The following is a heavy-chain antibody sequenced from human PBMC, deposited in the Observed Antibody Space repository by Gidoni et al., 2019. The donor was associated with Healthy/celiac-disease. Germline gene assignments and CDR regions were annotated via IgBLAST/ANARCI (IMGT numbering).Heavy chain of an antibody. CDR1: GGSISRYY. Sequence: QVQLRESGPGLVKPSATLSLTCTVSGGSISRYYWRWTRQPPGKGLEWIGYIYYSGSTNYNPPLKRRVTISVDTSKNQFSLKLSSVTAADTAVYYCARGSPRNGMDVWGQGTTVTVSS. CDR2: IYYSGST. V-gene: IGHV4-59*01. CDR3: ARGSPRNGMDV. J-gene: IGHJ6*02.